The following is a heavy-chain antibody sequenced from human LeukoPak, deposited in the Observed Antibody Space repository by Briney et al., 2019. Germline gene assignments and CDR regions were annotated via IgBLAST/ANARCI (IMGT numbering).Heavy chain of an antibody. CDR1: GFTFSSYW. Sequence: GGSLKLSCTGSGFTFSSYWMSWVRQAPGKGLEWVANIKQDGSEKYNMDSVRGRFTISRDNAKNSLYLQMNSLRAEDTAVYYCTRDGTRRPSPPDYWGQGTLVTVFS. CDR3: TRDGTRRPSPPDY. J-gene: IGHJ4*02. V-gene: IGHV3-7*01. CDR2: IKQDGSEK.